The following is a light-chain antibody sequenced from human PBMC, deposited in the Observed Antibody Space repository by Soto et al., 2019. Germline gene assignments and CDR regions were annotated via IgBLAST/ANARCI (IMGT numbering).Light chain of an antibody. J-gene: IGKJ5*01. CDR3: QQSYSVPIT. CDR1: QRISTY. V-gene: IGKV1-39*01. CDR2: ATS. Sequence: DIQITPSPFTLSAFVGDRVTITCRASQRISTYLNWYQQKPGKAPKVLIYATSSLQSGVPSRFSGSGSGTDFTLTISSLQPEDFATYYCQQSYSVPITFGQGTRLEI.